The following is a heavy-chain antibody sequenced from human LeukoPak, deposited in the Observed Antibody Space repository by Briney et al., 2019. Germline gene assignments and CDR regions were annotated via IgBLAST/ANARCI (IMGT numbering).Heavy chain of an antibody. CDR3: ARVKTDTAHYYYYYYMDV. V-gene: IGHV1-69*05. CDR1: GGTFSSYA. Sequence: SVKVSCKASGGTFSSYAISWVRQAPGQGLEWMGGIIPIFGTANYAQKFQGRVTITTDESTSTAYMELSSLRSGDTAVYYCARVKTDTAHYYYYYYMDVWGKGTTVTVSS. CDR2: IIPIFGTA. J-gene: IGHJ6*03. D-gene: IGHD5-18*01.